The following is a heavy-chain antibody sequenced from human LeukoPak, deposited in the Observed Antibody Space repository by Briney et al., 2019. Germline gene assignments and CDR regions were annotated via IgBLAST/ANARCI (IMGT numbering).Heavy chain of an antibody. CDR1: GFTFKSYP. J-gene: IGHJ4*02. V-gene: IGHV3-30*07. D-gene: IGHD5-18*01. CDR2: ISFDGSNK. CDR3: ATQGDTAIDY. Sequence: GGSLRLSCAASGFTFKSYPMHWIRQTPGKGPEWVAAISFDGSNKYYADSVQGRFTLSRDNSNNILYLQMNSLRAEDTAMYYCATQGDTAIDYWGQGTLVTVSS.